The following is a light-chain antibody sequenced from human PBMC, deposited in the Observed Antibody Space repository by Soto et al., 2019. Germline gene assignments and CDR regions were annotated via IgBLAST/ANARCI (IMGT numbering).Light chain of an antibody. CDR1: QSISSW. J-gene: IGKJ1*01. CDR2: DAS. V-gene: IGKV1-5*01. Sequence: DIQMTQSPSTLSASVGDRVTITCRASQSISSWLAWYQQKPGKAPKLLIYDASSLESGVPSRFSGSGSGTDFTLTISRLEPEDFAVYYRQQYGTSPFFGQGTKVDI. CDR3: QQYGTSPF.